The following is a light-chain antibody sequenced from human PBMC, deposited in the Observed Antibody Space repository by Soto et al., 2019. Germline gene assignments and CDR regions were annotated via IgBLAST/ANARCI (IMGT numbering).Light chain of an antibody. CDR2: RND. Sequence: QSVLTQSPSTSGTPGQRVTISCSGSDSNIGNNYVYWYRQVPGTAPKIHIYRNDQRPSGVPDRISGSKSGTSASLAIRGLRSEDEAEYYYSAWDDSLSRWVFGGGTKLTVL. V-gene: IGLV1-47*01. J-gene: IGLJ3*02. CDR3: SAWDDSLSRWV. CDR1: DSNIGNNY.